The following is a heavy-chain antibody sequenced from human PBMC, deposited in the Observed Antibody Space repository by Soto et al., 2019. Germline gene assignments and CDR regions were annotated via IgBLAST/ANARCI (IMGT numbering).Heavy chain of an antibody. CDR2: ISDSGGRT. D-gene: IGHD3-10*01. J-gene: IGHJ4*02. V-gene: IGHV3-23*01. CDR1: GFTFSTYA. CDR3: AKFHGSGTYYNFPDY. Sequence: GGSLRLSCAASGFTFSTYAMSWVRQAPGKGLEWVLTISDSGGRTYYAASVKGRFTISRDNSKNTLYLLMNTLSAEDTALYYCAKFHGSGTYYNFPDYWGQGTLVTSPQ.